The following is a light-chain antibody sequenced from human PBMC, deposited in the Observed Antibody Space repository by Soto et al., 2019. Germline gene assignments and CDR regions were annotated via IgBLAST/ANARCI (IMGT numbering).Light chain of an antibody. J-gene: IGKJ1*01. CDR3: HQRQSWPRT. CDR1: QYINTR. CDR2: QTS. Sequence: IGFTKSRSTLSWVPSDRVTLSCRASQYINTRLAWYRHRPGQAPRLLIYQTSIRAAGIPARFSASGTGTDFTLTISDVQPEDFAVYYCHQRQSWPRTFGQGTKVDIK. V-gene: IGKV3-11*01.